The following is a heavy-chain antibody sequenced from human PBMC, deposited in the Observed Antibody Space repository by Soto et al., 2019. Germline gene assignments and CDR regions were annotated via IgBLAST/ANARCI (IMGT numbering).Heavy chain of an antibody. J-gene: IGHJ6*02. Sequence: GGSLRLSCAASGFTFSSYGMHWVRQAPGKGLEWVAVISYDGSNKYYADSVKGRFTISRDNSKNTLYLQMNSLRAEDTAVYYCAKEVYCSGGSCYSGMGHYYYYGMDVWRQGTTVTVSS. V-gene: IGHV3-30*18. CDR2: ISYDGSNK. D-gene: IGHD2-15*01. CDR1: GFTFSSYG. CDR3: AKEVYCSGGSCYSGMGHYYYYGMDV.